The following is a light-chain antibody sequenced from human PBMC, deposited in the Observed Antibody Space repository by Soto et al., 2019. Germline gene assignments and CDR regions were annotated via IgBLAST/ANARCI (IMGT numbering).Light chain of an antibody. CDR1: QSVTSTS. Sequence: EIVLSQSPGTLSLSPGERATLSCRASQSVTSTSLSWYQQKTGQAPRLLIYGAANRATGIPDRFSGRGSGTDFTLTISRLEPEDSAVYYCQLYGSSPMYTFGQGTTLELK. CDR2: GAA. V-gene: IGKV3-20*01. CDR3: QLYGSSPMYT. J-gene: IGKJ2*01.